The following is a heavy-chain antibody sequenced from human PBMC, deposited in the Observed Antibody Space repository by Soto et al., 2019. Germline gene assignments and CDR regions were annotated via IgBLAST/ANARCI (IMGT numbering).Heavy chain of an antibody. CDR2: ISGSGGST. CDR1: GFTFSSYA. J-gene: IGHJ4*02. V-gene: IGHV3-23*01. D-gene: IGHD3-22*01. CDR3: AKYAQTYYYDSSGQPPFDY. Sequence: GGSLRLSCAASGFTFSSYAMSWVRQAPGKGLEWVSAISGSGGSTYYADSVKGRFTISRDNSKNTLYLQMNSLRAEDTAVYYCAKYAQTYYYDSSGQPPFDYWGQGTLVTVSS.